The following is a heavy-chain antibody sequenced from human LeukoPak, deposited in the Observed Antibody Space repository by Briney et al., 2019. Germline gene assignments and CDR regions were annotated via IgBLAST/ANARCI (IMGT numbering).Heavy chain of an antibody. CDR2: INHRGST. J-gene: IGHJ6*03. CDR1: GGSFSGYY. CDR3: ARGPRRDGYLSKFHYYYYMDV. D-gene: IGHD5-24*01. Sequence: PSETLSLTCAVYGGSFSGYYWSWIRQPPGKGLEWIGEINHRGSTNYNPSLKSRVTISVDTSKNQFSLKLSSVTAADTAVYYCARGPRRDGYLSKFHYYYYMDVWGKGTTVTVSS. V-gene: IGHV4-34*01.